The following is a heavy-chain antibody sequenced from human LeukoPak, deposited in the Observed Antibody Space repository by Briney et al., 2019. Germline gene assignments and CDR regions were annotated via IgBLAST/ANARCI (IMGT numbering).Heavy chain of an antibody. CDR3: ARDYGDHRVDY. Sequence: SETLSLTCTVSGDSMSSVDYYWSWIRQPPGKGLEWIGTIHYSGKTYYNPSLKSRITISIDTSKKQFALKLSSVTAAATAVYYCARDYGDHRVDYWGRGTLVTVSS. CDR2: IHYSGKT. CDR1: GDSMSSVDYY. J-gene: IGHJ4*02. V-gene: IGHV4-39*06. D-gene: IGHD4-17*01.